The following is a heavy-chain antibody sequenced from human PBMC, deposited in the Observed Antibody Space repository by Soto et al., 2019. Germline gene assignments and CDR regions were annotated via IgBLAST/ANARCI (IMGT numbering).Heavy chain of an antibody. V-gene: IGHV3-30*18. Sequence: LRLSCAASGFTFSSYGMHWVRQAPGKGLEWVAVISYDGSNKYYADSVKGRFTISRDNSKNTLYLQMNSLRAEDTAVYYCAKSGIAVAGIPSYFDYWGQGTLVTVSS. D-gene: IGHD6-19*01. J-gene: IGHJ4*02. CDR1: GFTFSSYG. CDR3: AKSGIAVAGIPSYFDY. CDR2: ISYDGSNK.